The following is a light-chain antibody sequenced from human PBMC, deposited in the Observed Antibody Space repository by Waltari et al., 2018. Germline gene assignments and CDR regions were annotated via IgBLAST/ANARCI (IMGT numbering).Light chain of an antibody. CDR3: QTYGSWDT. J-gene: IGKJ2*01. V-gene: IGKV3-20*01. CDR1: QIVTSSY. CDR2: GAS. Sequence: EIVLTQSPGTLSLSPGERATLSCRASQIVTSSYLAWYQQKPGQAPRLLIYGASSRATGIPDRVSGSGSGADFTLTISRLEPEDFAVYYCQTYGSWDTFGQGTKLEI.